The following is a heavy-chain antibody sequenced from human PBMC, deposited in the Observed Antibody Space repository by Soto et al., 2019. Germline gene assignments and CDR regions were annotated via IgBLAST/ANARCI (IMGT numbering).Heavy chain of an antibody. V-gene: IGHV3-66*01. J-gene: IGHJ5*02. Sequence: GGSLRLSCAASGFTVSSNYMSWVRQAPGKGLEWVSVIYSGGSTYYADSVKGRFTISRDNSKNTLYLQMNSLRAEDTAVYYCARVREGRFGDIYWFDPWGQGTLVTVSS. D-gene: IGHD3-10*01. CDR2: IYSGGST. CDR1: GFTVSSNY. CDR3: ARVREGRFGDIYWFDP.